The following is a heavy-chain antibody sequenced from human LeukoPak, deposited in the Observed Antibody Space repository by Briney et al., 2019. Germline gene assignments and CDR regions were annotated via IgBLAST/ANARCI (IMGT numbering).Heavy chain of an antibody. J-gene: IGHJ4*02. Sequence: ASVKVSCKASGYTFTGYYMHWVRQAPGQGLEWMGWINPNSGGTNYAQKFQGRVTMTRDTSTSTVYMELSSLRSEDTAVYYCARAPVAAVLLDYWGQGTLVTVSS. D-gene: IGHD6-13*01. CDR3: ARAPVAAVLLDY. CDR1: GYTFTGYY. CDR2: INPNSGGT. V-gene: IGHV1-2*02.